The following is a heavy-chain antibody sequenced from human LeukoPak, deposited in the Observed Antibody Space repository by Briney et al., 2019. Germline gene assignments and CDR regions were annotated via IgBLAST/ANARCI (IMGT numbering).Heavy chain of an antibody. Sequence: PSETLSLTCTVSGASISSGLYYWNWFRQPAGKGLEWFGWIYKSGSTNYNPSLKSRVTISVDPPKNQFSLKLTSVTATDSAAYYCASSNWLRDANFDYWGQGTLVTVSS. D-gene: IGHD6-13*01. J-gene: IGHJ4*02. V-gene: IGHV4-61*02. CDR1: GASISSGLYY. CDR2: IYKSGST. CDR3: ASSNWLRDANFDY.